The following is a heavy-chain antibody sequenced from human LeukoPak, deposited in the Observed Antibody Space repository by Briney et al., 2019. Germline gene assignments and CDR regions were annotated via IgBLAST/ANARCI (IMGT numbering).Heavy chain of an antibody. CDR2: INTNTGNP. CDR3: ARGGFGEFPNWFDP. V-gene: IGHV7-4-1*01. D-gene: IGHD3-10*01. J-gene: IGHJ5*02. CDR1: GYTFTSYA. Sequence: ASVKVSCKASGYTFTSYAMNWVRQAPGQGLEWMGWINTNTGNPTYAQGFTGRFVFSLDTPVSTAYLQICSLKAEDTAVYYCARGGFGEFPNWFDPWGQGTLVTVSS.